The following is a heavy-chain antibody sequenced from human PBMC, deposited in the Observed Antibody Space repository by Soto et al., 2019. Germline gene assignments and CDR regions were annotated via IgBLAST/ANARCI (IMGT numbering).Heavy chain of an antibody. D-gene: IGHD3-3*01. CDR3: ARVPRHYDFWSGSYYYYGMDV. Sequence: PGGSLRLSCAASGFTFSSYGMHWVRQAPGKGLEWAAVIWYDGSNKYYADSVKGRFTISRDNSKNTLYLQMNSLRAEDTAVYYCARVPRHYDFWSGSYYYYGMDVWGQGTTVTVSS. J-gene: IGHJ6*02. CDR1: GFTFSSYG. V-gene: IGHV3-33*01. CDR2: IWYDGSNK.